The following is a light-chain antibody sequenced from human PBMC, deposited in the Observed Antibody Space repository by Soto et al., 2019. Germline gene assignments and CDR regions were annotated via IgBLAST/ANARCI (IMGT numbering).Light chain of an antibody. CDR3: QTWGTGIVV. CDR1: SGHSTYA. Sequence: QAVVTQSPSASASLGASVKLTCTLSSGHSTYAIAWHQQQPEKGPRYLMKLHNDGSHSKGDGIPDRFSGSSSGTERYLTISSLQPEDEAEYYCQTWGTGIVVFGGGTKLTVL. V-gene: IGLV4-69*01. J-gene: IGLJ2*01. CDR2: LHNDGSH.